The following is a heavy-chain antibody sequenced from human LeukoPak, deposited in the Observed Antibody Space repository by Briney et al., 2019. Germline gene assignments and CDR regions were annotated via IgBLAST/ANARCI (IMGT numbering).Heavy chain of an antibody. CDR3: ARGSAYSSGWYTGFDY. CDR2: ITSSSSYI. V-gene: IGHV3-21*01. Sequence: GGSLRLSCAASGFTFSSYSMNWVRQAPGKGLEWVSSITSSSSYIYYADSVKGRFTISRDNAKKSVYLQMNSLRAEDTAVYYCARGSAYSSGWYTGFDYWGQGTLVTVSS. J-gene: IGHJ4*02. D-gene: IGHD6-19*01. CDR1: GFTFSSYS.